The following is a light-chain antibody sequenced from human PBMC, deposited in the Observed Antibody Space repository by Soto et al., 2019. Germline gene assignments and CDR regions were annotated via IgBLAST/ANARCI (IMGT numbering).Light chain of an antibody. CDR2: TAS. CDR1: QSISTY. Sequence: DIQMTQAPSSLSASVGDRVTITCRASQSISTYLNWYQQKPGKSPKFLSYTASSLHSGLPSRFSGNGSGTDFTLTISNLQPEDFATYYCQQSYSVPCTFGQGTKVEIK. J-gene: IGKJ1*01. V-gene: IGKV1-39*01. CDR3: QQSYSVPCT.